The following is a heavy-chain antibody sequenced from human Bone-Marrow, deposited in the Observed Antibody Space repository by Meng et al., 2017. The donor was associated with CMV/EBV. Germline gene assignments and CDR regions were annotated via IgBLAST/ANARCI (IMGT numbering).Heavy chain of an antibody. CDR3: AKADGIVVVPAATFDY. Sequence: GGSLRLSCSASGFTFSSYSVNWVRQAPGKGLEWVAFIRYDGSNKYYADSVKGRFTISRDNSKNTLYLQMNSLRAEDTAVYYCAKADGIVVVPAATFDYWGQGTLVTVSS. CDR1: GFTFSSYS. V-gene: IGHV3-30*02. CDR2: IRYDGSNK. D-gene: IGHD2-2*01. J-gene: IGHJ4*02.